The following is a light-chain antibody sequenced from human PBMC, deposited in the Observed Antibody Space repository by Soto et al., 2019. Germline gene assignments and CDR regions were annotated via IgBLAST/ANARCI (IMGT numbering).Light chain of an antibody. V-gene: IGKV3-11*01. Sequence: EIVLTQSPATLSLSPGERASLSCMASQSVSSYLAWYQQKPGQAPRLLIYGASIRATGIPARFSGSGSGTDFTLTISSLEPEDFAVYYRQQRSNWPPLTFGGGTKVEIK. J-gene: IGKJ4*01. CDR3: QQRSNWPPLT. CDR1: QSVSSY. CDR2: GAS.